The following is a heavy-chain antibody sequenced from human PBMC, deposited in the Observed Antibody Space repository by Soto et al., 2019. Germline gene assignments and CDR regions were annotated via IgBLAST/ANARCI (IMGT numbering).Heavy chain of an antibody. D-gene: IGHD3-10*01. CDR2: MSGSGGST. CDR3: ASRQPRGINGMDV. V-gene: IGHV3-23*01. Sequence: GGSLRLSCAASGFTFSSYAMSWVRQAPGQGLEWVSAMSGSGGSTYYADSVKGRFTISRDQSKNTLYLQMNSLRAEDTAVYYCASRQPRGINGMDVWGQGTTVTVSS. J-gene: IGHJ6*02. CDR1: GFTFSSYA.